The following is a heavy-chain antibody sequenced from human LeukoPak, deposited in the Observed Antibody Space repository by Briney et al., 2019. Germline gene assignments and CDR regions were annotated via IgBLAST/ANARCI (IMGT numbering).Heavy chain of an antibody. J-gene: IGHJ4*02. D-gene: IGHD6-13*01. Sequence: GGSLRLSCAASGFTFDDYAMHWVRQAPGKGLEWVSLISGDGGSTYYADSVKGRFTISRDNSKNSLYLQMNSLRTEDTALYYCANVIPATHGSSWFDFDYWGQGTLVTVSS. CDR3: ANVIPATHGSSWFDFDY. CDR2: ISGDGGST. V-gene: IGHV3-43*02. CDR1: GFTFDDYA.